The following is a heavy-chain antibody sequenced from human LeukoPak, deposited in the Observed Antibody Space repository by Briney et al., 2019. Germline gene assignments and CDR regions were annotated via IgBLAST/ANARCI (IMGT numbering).Heavy chain of an antibody. V-gene: IGHV3-23*01. Sequence: PGGSLRLSCAASGFTFSTYAMTWVRQAPGKGLEWVSTISGGSGTTYYADSVKGRFTISRDNAKNTLFLQINSLRAEDTAVYYCAREILAPGKTHDYWGQGTLVTVSS. J-gene: IGHJ4*02. CDR3: AREILAPGKTHDY. CDR1: GFTFSTYA. CDR2: ISGGSGTT.